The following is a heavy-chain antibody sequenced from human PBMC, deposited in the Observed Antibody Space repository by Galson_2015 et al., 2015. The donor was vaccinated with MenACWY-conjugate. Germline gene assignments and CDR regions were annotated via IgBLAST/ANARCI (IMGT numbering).Heavy chain of an antibody. Sequence: QSGAEVKKPGESLKISCKGSEYSFSRFWLGWVRQMPGKGLEWMGLIYPPDSDTRYSPSFQGQVTMSADKSITTAYLQWSSLKASDTAIYYCAGAIYDFWSGYSFDYWGQGTLVTVSS. CDR3: AGAIYDFWSGYSFDY. CDR1: EYSFSRFW. CDR2: IYPPDSDT. J-gene: IGHJ4*02. D-gene: IGHD3-3*01. V-gene: IGHV5-51*01.